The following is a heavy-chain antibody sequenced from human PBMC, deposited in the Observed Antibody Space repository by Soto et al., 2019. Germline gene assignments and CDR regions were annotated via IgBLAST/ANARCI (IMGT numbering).Heavy chain of an antibody. Sequence: EEQLVESGGDLVQPGGSLRLSCAASGFTVSNNYMSWVRQAPGKGLEWVSLISSGGSTYYADSVKGRFTISRDSSKNTQYRQKNSLSGEDTAMYDCAAYRQKGYWGQGTLVTVSS. CDR2: ISSGGST. CDR3: AAYRQKGY. CDR1: GFTVSNNY. J-gene: IGHJ4*02. V-gene: IGHV3-66*01. D-gene: IGHD3-16*01.